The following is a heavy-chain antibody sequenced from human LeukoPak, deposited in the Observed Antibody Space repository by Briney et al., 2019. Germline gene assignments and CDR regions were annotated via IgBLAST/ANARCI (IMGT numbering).Heavy chain of an antibody. CDR1: GGSISRSSYY. V-gene: IGHV4-39*01. CDR2: IYYSGST. Sequence: SETLSLTCSVSGGSISRSSYYWGWIRQPPGKGLEWIGSIYYSGSTYYNPSLKSRVTISVDTSENQFSLKLSSVTAADTAVYYCASGPRPFDYWGQGTLVTVSS. J-gene: IGHJ4*02. CDR3: ASGPRPFDY.